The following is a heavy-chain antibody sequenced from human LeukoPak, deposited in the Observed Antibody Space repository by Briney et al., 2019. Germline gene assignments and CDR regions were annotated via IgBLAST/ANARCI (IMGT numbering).Heavy chain of an antibody. CDR3: AISSRGYCSGGSCYPYRQYFQH. CDR2: IYYSGST. Sequence: SETLSLTCTVSGGSISSYYWSWIRQPPGKGLEWIGYIYYSGSTNYNPSLKSRVTISVDTSKTQFSLKLSSVTAADTAVYYFAISSRGYCSGGSCYPYRQYFQHWGQGTLVTVSS. V-gene: IGHV4-59*12. J-gene: IGHJ1*01. D-gene: IGHD2-15*01. CDR1: GGSISSYY.